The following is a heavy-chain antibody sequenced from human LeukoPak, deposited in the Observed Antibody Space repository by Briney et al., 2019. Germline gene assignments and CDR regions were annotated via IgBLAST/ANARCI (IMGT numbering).Heavy chain of an antibody. D-gene: IGHD3-10*01. CDR3: ARGRWFGELDY. CDR2: ISSSSSYI. Sequence: GGSLRLSCAASGFTFSSYSMNWVRQAPGKRLEWVSSISSSSSYIYYADSVKGRFTISRDNAKNSLYLQMNSLRAEDTAVYYCARGRWFGELDYWGQGTLVTVSS. CDR1: GFTFSSYS. V-gene: IGHV3-21*01. J-gene: IGHJ4*02.